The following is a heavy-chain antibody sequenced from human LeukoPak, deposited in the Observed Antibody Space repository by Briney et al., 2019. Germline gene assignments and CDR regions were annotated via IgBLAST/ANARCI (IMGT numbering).Heavy chain of an antibody. J-gene: IGHJ6*02. CDR3: ARRSTRGRSYYYGMDV. CDR1: GGSISSSSYY. Sequence: SETLSLTCTVSGGSISSSSYYWGWIRQPPGKGLEWIGSIYYSGSTYYNPSLKSRVTISVDTSKNQFSLKLSSVTAADTAVYYCARRSTRGRSYYYGMDVWGQGTTVTVSS. V-gene: IGHV4-39*01. CDR2: IYYSGST. D-gene: IGHD2-15*01.